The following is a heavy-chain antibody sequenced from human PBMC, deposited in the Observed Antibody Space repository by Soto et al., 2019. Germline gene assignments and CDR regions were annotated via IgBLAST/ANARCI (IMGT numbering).Heavy chain of an antibody. D-gene: IGHD3-3*01. Sequence: EVQLVESGGGLVQPGGSVRLSCEASGFTVSNLFMTWVRQAPGKGLEWVSTISSDGNTYYADSVKGRFTISRDSFKNTLYLELNILRAGDTAGYYCARGTFGGAYDFCHGGQGTLVTVTS. CDR2: ISSDGNT. V-gene: IGHV3-66*01. J-gene: IGHJ4*02. CDR3: ARGTFGGAYDFCH. CDR1: GFTVSNLF.